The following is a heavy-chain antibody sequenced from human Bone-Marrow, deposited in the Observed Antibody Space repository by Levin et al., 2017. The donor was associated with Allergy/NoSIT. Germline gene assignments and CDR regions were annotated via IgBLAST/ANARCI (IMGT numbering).Heavy chain of an antibody. V-gene: IGHV3-74*01. CDR2: INSDGSAT. D-gene: IGHD6-13*01. CDR3: ATALAYASSWADY. CDR1: GFTFSNFW. J-gene: IGHJ4*02. Sequence: SSETLSLTCAASGFTFSNFWMHWVRQVPGKGLVWVSRINSDGSATDYADSVKGRFTISRDNAKNTVVLQMSSLRDEDTAVYYCATALAYASSWADYWGQGTLVAVSS.